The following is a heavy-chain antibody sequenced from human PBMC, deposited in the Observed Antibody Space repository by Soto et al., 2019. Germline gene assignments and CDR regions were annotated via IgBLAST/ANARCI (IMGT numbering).Heavy chain of an antibody. Sequence: QLQLQESGPGLVKPSETLSLTCTVSGGSISSSSYYWGWIRQPPGKGLEWIGSIYYSGSTYYNPSLKSRVTISVDTSKNQFSLKLSSVTAADTAVXXCAXXXXHXXGFTDYWGQGTLVTVSS. J-gene: IGHJ4*02. CDR2: IYYSGST. CDR3: AXXXXHXXGFTDY. D-gene: IGHD5-12*01. V-gene: IGHV4-39*01. CDR1: GGSISSSSYY.